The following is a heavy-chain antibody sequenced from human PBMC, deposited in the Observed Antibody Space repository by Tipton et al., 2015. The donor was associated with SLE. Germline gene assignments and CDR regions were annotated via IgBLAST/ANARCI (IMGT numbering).Heavy chain of an antibody. CDR1: GFTFSTYD. D-gene: IGHD1-26*01. V-gene: IGHV3-30*04. CDR2: ISDDGRYK. J-gene: IGHJ6*02. CDR3: ARDLLPGYYGMDV. Sequence: SLRLSCAASGFTFSTYDMHWVRQAPGKGLEWVAVISDDGRYKYYADSARGRFTISRDNSKNTLDLQMNSLRPEDTAVYYCARDLLPGYYGMDVWGQGTTVTVSS.